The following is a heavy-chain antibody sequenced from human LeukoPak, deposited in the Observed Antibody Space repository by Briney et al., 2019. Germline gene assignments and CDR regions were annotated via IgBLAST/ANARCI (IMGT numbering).Heavy chain of an antibody. CDR1: GFIFSTYP. CDR2: ISGSGDST. J-gene: IGHJ4*02. V-gene: IGHV3-23*01. D-gene: IGHD5-12*01. Sequence: GGSLRLSCAASGFIFSTYPMGWVRQAPGKGLEWVSSISGSGDSTFHADSVRGRFTISRDNAKNTLYLQMNSLRAEDTAVYYCARGGYSGYDYSGNFDYWGQGTLVTVSS. CDR3: ARGGYSGYDYSGNFDY.